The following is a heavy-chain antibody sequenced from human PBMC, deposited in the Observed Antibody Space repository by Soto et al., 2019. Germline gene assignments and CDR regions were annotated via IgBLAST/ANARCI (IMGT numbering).Heavy chain of an antibody. Sequence: EVHLVESGGGLVQTGGSLRLSCAISESTVSRDWMNWVRQDPGKGLEWVAHTNQDGSEKYYADSVKGRFTISRDNAKKSLYLQMTSLRAGDTAMYYCSGGVGDAFWGQGTLVTVSS. D-gene: IGHD3-16*01. V-gene: IGHV3-7*01. CDR2: TNQDGSEK. CDR3: SGGVGDAF. J-gene: IGHJ4*02. CDR1: ESTVSRDW.